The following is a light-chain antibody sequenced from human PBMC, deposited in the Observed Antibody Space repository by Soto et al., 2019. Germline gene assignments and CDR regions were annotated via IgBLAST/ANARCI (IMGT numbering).Light chain of an antibody. CDR1: QSVTSGY. V-gene: IGKV3-20*01. Sequence: EIVLTQSPGTLSLSPGERATLSCRASQSVTSGYLAWYQQKPGQSPRLLIYATSSRATGIPDRFSGSGSGTDFTLTISRLEPEDFAVYYCQQYGSSPLTFGQGTRLEIK. CDR2: ATS. CDR3: QQYGSSPLT. J-gene: IGKJ5*01.